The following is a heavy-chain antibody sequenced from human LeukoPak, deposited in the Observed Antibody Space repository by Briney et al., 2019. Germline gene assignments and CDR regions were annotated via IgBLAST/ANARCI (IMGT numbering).Heavy chain of an antibody. CDR3: ARDHDSSGWYYFAY. CDR1: GGSISSGSYH. CDR2: IYTSGST. V-gene: IGHV4-61*02. J-gene: IGHJ4*02. D-gene: IGHD6-19*01. Sequence: PSQTLSLTCTVSGGSISSGSYHWSWIRQPAGKGLEWIGRIYTSGSTNYNPSLKSRVTISVDTPKNQFSLKLSSVTAADPAVYYCARDHDSSGWYYFAYWGQGTLATVSS.